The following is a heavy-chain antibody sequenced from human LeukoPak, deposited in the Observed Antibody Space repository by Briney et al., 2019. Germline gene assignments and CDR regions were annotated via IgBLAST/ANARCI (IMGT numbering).Heavy chain of an antibody. J-gene: IGHJ6*04. Sequence: GGSLRLSCAASGFTFDDYAMNWVRQAPGKGLEWVSYISSSGSTIYYADSVKGRFTISRDNAKNSLYLQMNSLRAEDTAVYYCAELGITMIGGVWGKGSTVTISS. D-gene: IGHD3-10*02. CDR3: AELGITMIGGV. V-gene: IGHV3-48*03. CDR1: GFTFDDYA. CDR2: ISSSGSTI.